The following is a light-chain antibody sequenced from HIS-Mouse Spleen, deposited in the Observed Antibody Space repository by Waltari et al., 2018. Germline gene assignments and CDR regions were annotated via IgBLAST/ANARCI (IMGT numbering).Light chain of an antibody. Sequence: DIQMTQSPSTLSASVGDRVTITCRASQSISSWLAWYQQKPGKAPKLLIYKASSLESGVPSRFSGSGSGTEFTLTISRLEPEDFAVYYCQQYGSSPTFGGGTKVEIK. CDR2: KAS. CDR3: QQYGSSPT. V-gene: IGKV1-5*03. CDR1: QSISSW. J-gene: IGKJ4*01.